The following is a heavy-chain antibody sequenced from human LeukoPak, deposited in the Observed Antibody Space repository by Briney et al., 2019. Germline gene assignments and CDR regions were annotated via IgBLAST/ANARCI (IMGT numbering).Heavy chain of an antibody. CDR1: GGSISSGSYY. CDR2: IYTSGST. J-gene: IGHJ6*03. V-gene: IGHV4-61*02. CDR3: ARLDYYYYYMDV. Sequence: SGTLSLTCAASGGSISSGSYYWSWIRQPAGKGLEWIGRIYTSGSTNYNPSLKSRVTISVDTSKNQFSLKLSSVTAADTAVYYCARLDYYYYYMDVWGKGTTVTVSS.